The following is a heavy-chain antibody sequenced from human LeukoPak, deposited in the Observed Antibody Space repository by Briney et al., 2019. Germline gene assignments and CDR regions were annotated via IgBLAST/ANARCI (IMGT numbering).Heavy chain of an antibody. D-gene: IGHD1-1*01. CDR3: AKELRVGYNWKNQDY. V-gene: IGHV3-30*02. CDR2: IRYDGSNK. CDR1: GFTFSSYG. J-gene: IGHJ4*02. Sequence: GRSLRLSCAASGFTFSSYGMHWVRQAPGKGLEWVAFIRYDGSNKYYADSVKGRFTISRDNSKNTLYLQMNSLRAEDTAVYYCAKELRVGYNWKNQDYWGQGTLVTVSS.